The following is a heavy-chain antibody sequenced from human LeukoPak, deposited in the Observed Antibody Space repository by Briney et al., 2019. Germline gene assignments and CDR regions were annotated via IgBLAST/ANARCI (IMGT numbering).Heavy chain of an antibody. J-gene: IGHJ5*02. CDR1: GYTFTSYG. Sequence: GASVKVSCKASGYTFTSYGISWVRQAPGQGLEWMGWISAYNGNTNYAQKLQGRVTKTTDTSTSTAYMELRSLRSDDTAVYYCARDGYCSSTSCLVHWFDPWGQGTLVTVSS. V-gene: IGHV1-18*01. D-gene: IGHD2-2*03. CDR2: ISAYNGNT. CDR3: ARDGYCSSTSCLVHWFDP.